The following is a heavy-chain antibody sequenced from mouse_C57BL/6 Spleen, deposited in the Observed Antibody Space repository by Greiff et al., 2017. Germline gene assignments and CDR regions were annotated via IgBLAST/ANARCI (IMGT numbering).Heavy chain of an antibody. V-gene: IGHV1-64*01. CDR3: AREGYPPAWFAY. Sequence: QVQLQQPGAELVKPGASVKLSCKASGYTFTSYWMHWVKQRPGQGLEWIGMIHPNSGSTNYNEKFKSKATLTVDKSSSTAYMQLSSLTSEDSAVYYCAREGYPPAWFAYWGQGTLVTVSA. CDR1: GYTFTSYW. CDR2: IHPNSGST. J-gene: IGHJ3*01. D-gene: IGHD2-2*01.